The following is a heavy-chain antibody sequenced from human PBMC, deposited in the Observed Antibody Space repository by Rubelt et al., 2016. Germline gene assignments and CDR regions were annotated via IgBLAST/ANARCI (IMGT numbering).Heavy chain of an antibody. D-gene: IGHD4-17*01. CDR1: GGSISSYY. CDR2: IYYSGST. Sequence: QVQLQESGPGLVEPSETLSLTCTVSGGSISSYYWSWIRQPPGKGLEWIGYIYYSGSTNYNPSLTSRVTILVDTSKNQFSLTLRSVTAADTAVYYCVRERATVTTLFDYWGQGTLVTVSS. CDR3: VRERATVTTLFDY. V-gene: IGHV4-59*12. J-gene: IGHJ4*02.